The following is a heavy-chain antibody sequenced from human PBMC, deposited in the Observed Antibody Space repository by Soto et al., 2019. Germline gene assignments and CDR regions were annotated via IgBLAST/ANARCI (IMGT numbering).Heavy chain of an antibody. CDR1: GFTFSSYD. D-gene: IGHD1-1*01. J-gene: IGHJ6*02. Sequence: EVQLVESGGGLVQPGGSLRLSCAASGFTFSSYDMHWVRQATGKGLEWVSAIGTAGDTYYPGSVKGRFTISRENAKNXLXPQMNSLRAGDTAVYYCAREMVLERSSNRYYYGMDVWGQGTTVTVSS. CDR2: IGTAGDT. V-gene: IGHV3-13*04. CDR3: AREMVLERSSNRYYYGMDV.